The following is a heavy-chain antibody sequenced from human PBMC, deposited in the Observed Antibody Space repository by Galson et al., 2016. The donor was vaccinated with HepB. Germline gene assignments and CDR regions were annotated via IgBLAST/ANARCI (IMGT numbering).Heavy chain of an antibody. V-gene: IGHV4-59*01. CDR3: ARNRILVRGVKPLYGMDV. D-gene: IGHD3-10*01. Sequence: SETLSLTCTVSGDSISDYYWSWIRQPPGKGLEWIGCIYYSGTTNYNPSLESRVTISVDTSKNQFSLRLSSVTPADTALYYCARNRILVRGVKPLYGMDVWGQGTTVTVSS. CDR2: IYYSGTT. J-gene: IGHJ6*02. CDR1: GDSISDYY.